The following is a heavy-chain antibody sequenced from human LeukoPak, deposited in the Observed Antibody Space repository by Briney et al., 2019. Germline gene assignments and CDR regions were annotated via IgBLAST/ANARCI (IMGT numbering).Heavy chain of an antibody. J-gene: IGHJ3*02. CDR2: ISAGGGST. Sequence: GGSLRLSCAASGFTFSSYAMSWVRQAPWKGLEWVSTISAGGGSTYYADSVKGRFTISRDNSKNTLYLQMNSLRAEDTAVYYCARDGRDYYDSSGYYNEGWFGAFDIWGQGTMVTVSS. CDR1: GFTFSSYA. V-gene: IGHV3-23*01. CDR3: ARDGRDYYDSSGYYNEGWFGAFDI. D-gene: IGHD3-22*01.